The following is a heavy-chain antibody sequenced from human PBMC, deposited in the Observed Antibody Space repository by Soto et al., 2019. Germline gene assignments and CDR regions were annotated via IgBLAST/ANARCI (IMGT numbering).Heavy chain of an antibody. D-gene: IGHD3-10*01. V-gene: IGHV1-69*02. CDR2: VNPIVSMS. CDR1: GDTFNFYS. J-gene: IGHJ4*02. CDR3: ASSYGSGYRAFDY. Sequence: QVQLVQSGAEVKRPGSSVKVSCKASGDTFNFYSINWVRQAPGLGLEWMGRVNPIVSMSNYAQKFQGRVTMTADKSTSTAYMEISRLRSEDTAMYYCASSYGSGYRAFDYWGQGALVTVSS.